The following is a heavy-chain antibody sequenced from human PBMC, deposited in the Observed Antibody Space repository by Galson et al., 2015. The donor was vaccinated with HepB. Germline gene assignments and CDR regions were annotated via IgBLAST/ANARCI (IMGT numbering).Heavy chain of an antibody. CDR1: GFTFSSYS. V-gene: IGHV3-48*01. CDR3: ARRGQLNFDY. D-gene: IGHD5-18*01. CDR2: ISSSSSTI. J-gene: IGHJ4*02. Sequence: SLRLSCAASGFTFSSYSMNWVRQAPGKGLEWVSYISSSSSTIYYADSVKGRFTISRDNAKNSLYLQMNSLRAEDTAVYYCARRGQLNFDYWGQGTLVTVSS.